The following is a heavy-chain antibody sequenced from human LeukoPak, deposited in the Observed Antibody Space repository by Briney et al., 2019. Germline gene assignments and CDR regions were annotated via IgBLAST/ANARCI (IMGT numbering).Heavy chain of an antibody. V-gene: IGHV4-38-2*02. Sequence: SETLSLTCTVSGYSISSGYYWGWIRQPPGKGLEWIGSIYHSGRTYYNPSLKSRVTISVDTSKNQFSLKLSSVTAADTAVYYCARDLDFGVVTGYFDYWGQGTLVTVSS. CDR2: IYHSGRT. CDR1: GYSISSGYY. J-gene: IGHJ4*02. CDR3: ARDLDFGVVTGYFDY. D-gene: IGHD3-3*01.